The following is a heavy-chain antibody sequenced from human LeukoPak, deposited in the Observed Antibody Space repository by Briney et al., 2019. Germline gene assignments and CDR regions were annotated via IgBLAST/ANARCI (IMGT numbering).Heavy chain of an antibody. CDR2: INGSGDRT. D-gene: IGHD6-13*01. V-gene: IGHV3-23*01. Sequence: PGGSLRLSCAASGFTFSSYAMSWVRQAPGKGLEWVSDINGSGDRTYYADSVKGRFTISRDNSKNTLYLQMNSLRAEDTAVYYCARGGPAAGRFDYWGQGTLVTVSS. CDR1: GFTFSSYA. J-gene: IGHJ4*02. CDR3: ARGGPAAGRFDY.